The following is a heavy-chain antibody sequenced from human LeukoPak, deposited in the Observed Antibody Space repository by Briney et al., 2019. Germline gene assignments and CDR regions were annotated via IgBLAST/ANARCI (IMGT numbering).Heavy chain of an antibody. CDR3: TRNDNWGGSSPYPDY. CDR2: ISGIGGYT. J-gene: IGHJ4*02. CDR1: GFTFSDYY. V-gene: IGHV3-11*06. Sequence: GGSLRLSCAASGFTFSDYYMNWIRQTPGKGLEWVSYISGIGGYTNYADSVKGRFTISRDNGKNSLYLQMNSLRAEDTAVYYCTRNDNWGGSSPYPDYWGQGTLVTVSS. D-gene: IGHD6-6*01.